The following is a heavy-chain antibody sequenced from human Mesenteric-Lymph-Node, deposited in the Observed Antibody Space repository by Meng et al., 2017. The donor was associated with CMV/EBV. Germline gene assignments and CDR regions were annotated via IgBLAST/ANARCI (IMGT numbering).Heavy chain of an antibody. CDR3: ARQRSTTWYSSPYFDY. CDR1: DGSFSNYY. V-gene: IGHV4-34*01. D-gene: IGHD6-13*01. CDR2: INHSGST. Sequence: SETLSLTCAVYDGSFSNYYWSWIRQPPGKGLEWIGEINHSGSTSYNPSLKSRVTISVDTSKNQFSLRLSSVTAADTAVYYCARQRSTTWYSSPYFDYWGQGTLVPSPQ. J-gene: IGHJ4*02.